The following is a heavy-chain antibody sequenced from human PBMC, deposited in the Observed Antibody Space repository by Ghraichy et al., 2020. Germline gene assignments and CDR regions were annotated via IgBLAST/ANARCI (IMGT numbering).Heavy chain of an antibody. V-gene: IGHV3-23*01. CDR1: GFTFSSYA. Sequence: GGSLRLSCAASGFTFSSYAMSWVRQAPGKGLEWVSAISGSGGSTYYADSVKGRFTISRDNSKNTLYLQMNSLRAEDTALYYCAKGSSSSWSWYFDLWGRGTLVTVSS. CDR2: ISGSGGST. CDR3: AKGSSSSWSWYFDL. D-gene: IGHD6-13*01. J-gene: IGHJ2*01.